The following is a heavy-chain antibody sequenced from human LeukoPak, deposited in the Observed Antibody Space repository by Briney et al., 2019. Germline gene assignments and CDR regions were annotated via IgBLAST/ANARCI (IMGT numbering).Heavy chain of an antibody. CDR1: GFSFNIYD. CDR3: ARGIRAPDF. CDR2: IRGGCPET. Sequence: GESLRLSCVASGFSFNIYDMSWFRQAPGKGLEWVSGIRGGCPETYYADSVKGRFSISRDNSKNTLFLQTNGLRAEDSAIYYCARGIRAPDFWGQGTLVTVSS. V-gene: IGHV3-23*01. J-gene: IGHJ4*02.